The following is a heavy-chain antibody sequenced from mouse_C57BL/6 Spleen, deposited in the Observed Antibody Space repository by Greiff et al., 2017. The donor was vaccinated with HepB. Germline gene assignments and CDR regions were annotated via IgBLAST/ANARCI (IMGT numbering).Heavy chain of an antibody. J-gene: IGHJ2*01. CDR3: TRRLLPLFDY. CDR1: GYTFTDYE. D-gene: IGHD2-3*01. CDR2: IDPETGGT. V-gene: IGHV1-15*01. Sequence: VQLQQSGAELVRPGASVTLSCKASGYTFTDYEMHWVKQTPVHGLEWIGAIDPETGGTAYNQKFKGKAILTADKSSSTASMELRSLTSEDSAVYYCTRRLLPLFDYWGQGTTLTVSS.